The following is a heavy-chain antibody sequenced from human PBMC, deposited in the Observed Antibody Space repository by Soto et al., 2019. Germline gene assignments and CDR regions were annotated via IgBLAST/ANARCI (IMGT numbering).Heavy chain of an antibody. J-gene: IGHJ3*02. CDR2: IIPIFGTA. CDR1: GGTFSSYA. D-gene: IGHD3-22*01. Sequence: SVKVSCKASGGTFSSYAMSWVRQAPGQGLEWMGGIIPIFGTANYAQKFQGRVTITADESTSTAYMELSSLRSEDTAVYYCASRKSTIVVVSKDPDAFDICGQGTMVTVSS. V-gene: IGHV1-69*13. CDR3: ASRKSTIVVVSKDPDAFDI.